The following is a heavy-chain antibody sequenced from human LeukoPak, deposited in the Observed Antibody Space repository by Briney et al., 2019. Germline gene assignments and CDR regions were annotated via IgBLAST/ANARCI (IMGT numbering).Heavy chain of an antibody. CDR1: GGSISSGDYY. Sequence: SQTLSLTCTVSGGSISSGDYYWSWIRQPPGKGLEWIGYIYYSGSTYYNPSLKSRVTISVDTSKNQFSLKLSSVTAADTAVYYCAREGGSGSYYNYYYYGMDVWGQDTTVTVS. D-gene: IGHD3-10*01. CDR2: IYYSGST. V-gene: IGHV4-30-4*01. J-gene: IGHJ6*02. CDR3: AREGGSGSYYNYYYYGMDV.